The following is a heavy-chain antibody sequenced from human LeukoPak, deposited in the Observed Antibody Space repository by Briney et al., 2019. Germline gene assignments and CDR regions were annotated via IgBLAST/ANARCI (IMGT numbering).Heavy chain of an antibody. CDR1: GFTFSSYA. CDR3: ARYSDSYGSLPIDY. Sequence: GGSLRLSCAASGFTFSSYAMHWVRQAPAKGLEYVSAISSNGGSTYYANSVKGRFTISRDNSKNTLYLQMGSLRAEDMAVYYCARYSDSYGSLPIDYWGQGTLVTVSS. V-gene: IGHV3-64*01. CDR2: ISSNGGST. J-gene: IGHJ4*02. D-gene: IGHD5-18*01.